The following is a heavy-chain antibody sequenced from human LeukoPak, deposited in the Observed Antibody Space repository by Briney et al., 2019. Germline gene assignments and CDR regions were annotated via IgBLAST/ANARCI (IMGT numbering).Heavy chain of an antibody. Sequence: ASVKVSCKVSGYTLTELSMHWERQAPGKGLEWMGGFDPEDGETIYAQKFQGRVTMTEDTSTDTAYMELSSLRSEDTAVYYCATTGYCSGGSCRLYWFDPWGQGTLVTVSS. D-gene: IGHD2-15*01. CDR1: GYTLTELS. CDR2: FDPEDGET. V-gene: IGHV1-24*01. J-gene: IGHJ5*02. CDR3: ATTGYCSGGSCRLYWFDP.